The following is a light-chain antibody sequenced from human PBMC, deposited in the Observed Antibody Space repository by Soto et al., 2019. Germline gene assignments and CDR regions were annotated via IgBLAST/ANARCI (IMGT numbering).Light chain of an antibody. J-gene: IGLJ2*01. Sequence: QSALTQPASVSGSPGQSITISCTGTSSDVGGSNYVSWYQQHPGTAPKLMIYDVSNRPSGVSNRFSGSKSGNTASLTISGLQAEDEADYYCSSYTSSSTVVFGGGTKLTVL. CDR2: DVS. CDR1: SSDVGGSNY. CDR3: SSYTSSSTVV. V-gene: IGLV2-14*01.